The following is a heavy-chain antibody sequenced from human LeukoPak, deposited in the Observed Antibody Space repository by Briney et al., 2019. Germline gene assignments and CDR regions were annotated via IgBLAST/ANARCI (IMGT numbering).Heavy chain of an antibody. CDR1: GGSISSYY. Sequence: SETLSLTCTASGGSISSYYWSWIRQPPGKGLEWIGYIYYSGSTNYNPSLKSRVTISVDTSKNQFSLKLSSVTAADTAVYYCAREGARSSGWSQRGRYFDYWGQGTLVTVSS. V-gene: IGHV4-59*01. J-gene: IGHJ4*02. CDR3: AREGARSSGWSQRGRYFDY. CDR2: IYYSGST. D-gene: IGHD6-19*01.